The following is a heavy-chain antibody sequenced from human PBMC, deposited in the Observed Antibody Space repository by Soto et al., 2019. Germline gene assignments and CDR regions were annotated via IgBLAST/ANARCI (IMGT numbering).Heavy chain of an antibody. Sequence: SVKVSCKTSGGTFSTYAIYWVRQAPGQGLEWMGAIIPLFGAADYAQKFQGRVTITADESTSTAYMELSSLRSEDTAVYYCARPKGSYSSGYYYFDYWGQGTLVTVSS. J-gene: IGHJ4*02. CDR1: GGTFSTYA. CDR3: ARPKGSYSSGYYYFDY. D-gene: IGHD6-19*01. V-gene: IGHV1-69*13. CDR2: IIPLFGAA.